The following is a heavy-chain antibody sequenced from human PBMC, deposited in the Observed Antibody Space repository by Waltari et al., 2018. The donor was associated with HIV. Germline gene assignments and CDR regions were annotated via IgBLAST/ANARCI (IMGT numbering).Heavy chain of an antibody. CDR3: ARVDRAGTTSGWDVVDI. CDR1: GFTVSSHH. Sequence: EVQLVESGGGLVRPGGSLRLSCAASGFTVSSHHMGWVRQTPGKGLEYVSVMFSGGTTNYADSVNGRFTISRDSSKSALYLQMNTLRAEDTALYYCARVDRAGTTSGWDVVDIWGQGTMVTVSS. J-gene: IGHJ3*02. CDR2: MFSGGTT. V-gene: IGHV3-66*01. D-gene: IGHD1-1*01.